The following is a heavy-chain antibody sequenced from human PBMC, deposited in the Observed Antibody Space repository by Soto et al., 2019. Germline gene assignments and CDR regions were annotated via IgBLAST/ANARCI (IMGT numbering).Heavy chain of an antibody. CDR3: ARWPQLEPRFDY. V-gene: IGHV4-31*03. J-gene: IGHJ4*02. D-gene: IGHD1-1*01. CDR2: IYYSGST. Sequence: QVQLQESGPGLVKPSQTLSLTCTVSGGSISSGGYYWSWIRQHPGKGLEWIGYIYYSGSTYYNPSLKGRVXXXVXXSKNQFSLKLRSVTAADTAVYYCARWPQLEPRFDYWGQGTLVTVSS. CDR1: GGSISSGGYY.